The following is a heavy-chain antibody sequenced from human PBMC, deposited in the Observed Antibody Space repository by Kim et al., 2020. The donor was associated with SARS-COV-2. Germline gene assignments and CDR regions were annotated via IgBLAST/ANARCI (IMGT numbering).Heavy chain of an antibody. CDR2: IYYSGST. CDR3: ARAVGDIVATIDWFDP. V-gene: IGHV4-59*01. CDR1: GGSISSYY. Sequence: SETLSLTCTVSGGSISSYYWSWIRQPPGKGLEWIGYIYYSGSTNYNPSLKSRVTISVVTSKHQFSLKLSSMTAADTAVSYCARAVGDIVATIDWFDPWG. D-gene: IGHD5-12*01. J-gene: IGHJ5*02.